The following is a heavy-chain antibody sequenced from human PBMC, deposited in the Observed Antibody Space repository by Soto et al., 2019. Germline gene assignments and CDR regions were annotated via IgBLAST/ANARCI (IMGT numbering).Heavy chain of an antibody. CDR2: IYYSGST. CDR1: GGSISSYY. J-gene: IGHJ5*02. D-gene: IGHD6-19*01. CDR3: ARVRSSGWYPHWFDP. V-gene: IGHV4-59*01. Sequence: SETLSLTCTVSGGSISSYYWSWIRQPPGKGLEWIGYIYYSGSTNYNPSLKSRVTISVDTSKNQFSLKLSSVTAADTAVYYCARVRSSGWYPHWFDPWGQGTLVTVSS.